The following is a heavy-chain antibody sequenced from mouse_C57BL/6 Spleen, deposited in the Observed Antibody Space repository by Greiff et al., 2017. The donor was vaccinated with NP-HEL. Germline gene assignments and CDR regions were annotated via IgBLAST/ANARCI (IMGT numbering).Heavy chain of an antibody. CDR2: IYPGDGDT. J-gene: IGHJ1*03. CDR1: GYAFSSYW. CDR3: ATGRGNHGDFDV. V-gene: IGHV1-80*01. Sequence: VQLQQSGAELVKPGASVKISCKASGYAFSSYWMNWVKQRPGKGLEWIGQIYPGDGDTNYNGKFKGKATLTADKSSSTAYMQLSSLTSEDSAVYFCATGRGNHGDFDVGGTGTTVTVSS. D-gene: IGHD2-1*01.